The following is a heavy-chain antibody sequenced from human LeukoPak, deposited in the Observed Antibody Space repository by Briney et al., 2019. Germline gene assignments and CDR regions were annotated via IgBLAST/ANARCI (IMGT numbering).Heavy chain of an antibody. V-gene: IGHV4-59*12. CDR1: AGSISDYY. CDR2: VHYSGTT. CDR3: AGDMHGSAKVWFDS. Sequence: SETLSLTCTVSAGSISDYYWNWIRQPPGKGLEWVAYVHYSGTTKYNPSLQSRVTTAVDMSKKEVSLRLDSVTAADTAVYYCAGDMHGSAKVWFDSWGQGVQVIVSS. D-gene: IGHD3-10*01. J-gene: IGHJ5*01.